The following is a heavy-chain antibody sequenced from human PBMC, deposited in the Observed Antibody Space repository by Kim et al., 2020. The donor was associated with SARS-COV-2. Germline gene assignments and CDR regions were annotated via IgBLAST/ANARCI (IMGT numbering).Heavy chain of an antibody. D-gene: IGHD3-10*01. CDR1: GFTFSSYA. CDR3: AKDRPPPSGGGMVRGVSYYGMDV. V-gene: IGHV3-23*01. Sequence: GGSLRLSCAASGFTFSSYAMSWVRQAPGKGLEWVSAISGSGGSTYYADSVKGRFTISRDNSKNTLYLQMNSLRAEDTAVYYCAKDRPPPSGGGMVRGVSYYGMDVWGQGTTVTVSS. J-gene: IGHJ6*02. CDR2: ISGSGGST.